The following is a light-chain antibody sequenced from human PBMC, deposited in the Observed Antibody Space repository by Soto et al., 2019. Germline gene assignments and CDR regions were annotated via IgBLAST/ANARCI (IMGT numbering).Light chain of an antibody. CDR2: GAS. J-gene: IGKJ1*01. CDR1: QSVSSN. Sequence: EIVMTQSPATLSVSPGERATLSCRASQSVSSNLAWYQQKPGQAPRLLIYGASTRATGIPARFSGSGSGTESTLTISSLQSEDFAVYYCEQYNNWPWTFGQETKVDIK. V-gene: IGKV3-15*01. CDR3: EQYNNWPWT.